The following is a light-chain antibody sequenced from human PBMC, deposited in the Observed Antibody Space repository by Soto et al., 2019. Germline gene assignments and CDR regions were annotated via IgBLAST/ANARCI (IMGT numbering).Light chain of an antibody. V-gene: IGKV3-20*01. J-gene: IGKJ2*01. CDR3: QQTFHSPRT. Sequence: EIVLTQSPDTLSLSPGETASLSCWASRSVISNFLAWYQQRRGQPPRLLIYDSSKRATGIPARFTGSGSGTAFTLSISRVEPGHSAVYYCQQTFHSPRTFGHGTSLEIK. CDR1: RSVISNF. CDR2: DSS.